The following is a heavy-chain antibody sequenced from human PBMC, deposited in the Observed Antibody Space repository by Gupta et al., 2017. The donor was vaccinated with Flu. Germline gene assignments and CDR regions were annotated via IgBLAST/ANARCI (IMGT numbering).Heavy chain of an antibody. CDR3: AKGAGLLRPYFFDS. V-gene: IGHV3-23*01. J-gene: IGHJ4*02. D-gene: IGHD3-10*01. CDR2: TTGSGGYQ. CDR1: SNYV. Sequence: SNYVMSWVRQAPGKGLDWIAATTGSGGYQWYADSVKGRFTFSRDNSRNTMYLEMNRLRAEDTAVYYCAKGAGLLRPYFFDSWGQGTLVTVSS.